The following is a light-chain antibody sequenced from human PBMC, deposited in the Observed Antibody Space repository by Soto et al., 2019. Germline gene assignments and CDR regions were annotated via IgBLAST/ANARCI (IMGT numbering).Light chain of an antibody. CDR2: DAS. Sequence: EVVLTQSPGTLSLYPGERATLSCRASQSVSAYLAWYQQKPGQAPRLLIFDASNRATGIPARFSGSGSGTDFTLTISSLEPEDFAVYYCQQRSNWQGTFGGGTMVDIK. J-gene: IGKJ4*01. V-gene: IGKV3-11*01. CDR3: QQRSNWQGT. CDR1: QSVSAY.